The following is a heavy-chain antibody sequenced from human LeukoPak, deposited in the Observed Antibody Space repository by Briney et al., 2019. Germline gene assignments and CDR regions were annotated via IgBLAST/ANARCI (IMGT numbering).Heavy chain of an antibody. CDR3: ARDVPIVGATIAYYYYYMDV. CDR1: GGSISSGSYY. V-gene: IGHV4-61*02. D-gene: IGHD1-26*01. CDR2: IYTSGST. Sequence: PSETLSLTCTVSGGSISSGSYYWSWIRQPAGKGLEWIGRIYTSGSTNYNPSLKSRVTISVDTSKNQFSLKLSSVTAADTAVYYCARDVPIVGATIAYYYYYMDVWGKGTTATISS. J-gene: IGHJ6*03.